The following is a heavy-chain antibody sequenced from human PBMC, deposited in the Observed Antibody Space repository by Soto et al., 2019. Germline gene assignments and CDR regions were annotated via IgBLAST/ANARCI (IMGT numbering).Heavy chain of an antibody. CDR1: SGPSSSHN. Sequence: QVQLQQSGPGLVKPSETLSLTCTVSSGPSSSHNWGWIRQPPGRGLEWIGYVYYTGGTSYNPSLKXXVXXTADTSTNHISLTLRSVTAADPAVYYCVRQGIGNLHGLVDVWGQGTTVSVSS. J-gene: IGHJ6*02. CDR3: VRQGIGNLHGLVDV. V-gene: IGHV4-59*08. CDR2: VYYTGGT. D-gene: IGHD1-1*01.